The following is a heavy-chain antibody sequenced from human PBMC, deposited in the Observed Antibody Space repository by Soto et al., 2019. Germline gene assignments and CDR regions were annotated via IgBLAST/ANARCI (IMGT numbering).Heavy chain of an antibody. Sequence: QAGGPLRLSCAASGFTFSSYAMSWVRQAPGKGLEWVSAISGSGGSTYYADSVKGRFTISRDNSKNTLYLQMNSLRAEDTAVYYCAKERWLQYLFDYWGQGTMVTVSS. V-gene: IGHV3-23*01. CDR1: GFTFSSYA. J-gene: IGHJ4*02. CDR3: AKERWLQYLFDY. CDR2: ISGSGGST. D-gene: IGHD5-12*01.